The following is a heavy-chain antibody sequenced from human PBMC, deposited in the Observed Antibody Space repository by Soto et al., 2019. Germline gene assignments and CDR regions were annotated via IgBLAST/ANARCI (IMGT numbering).Heavy chain of an antibody. J-gene: IGHJ6*02. CDR3: AKDIVVVPAAREGYGMNV. Sequence: PGGSLRLSCAASGFTFSSYGMHWVRQAPGKGLEWVAVISYDGSNKYYADSVKGRFTISRDNSKNTLYLQMNSLRAEDTAVYYCAKDIVVVPAAREGYGMNVWGQGTTVTVSS. CDR1: GFTFSSYG. V-gene: IGHV3-30*18. CDR2: ISYDGSNK. D-gene: IGHD2-2*01.